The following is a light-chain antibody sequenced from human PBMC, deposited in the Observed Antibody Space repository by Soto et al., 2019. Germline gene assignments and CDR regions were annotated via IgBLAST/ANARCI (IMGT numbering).Light chain of an antibody. J-gene: IGLJ2*01. CDR1: SSDIGAYIY. V-gene: IGLV2-8*01. CDR3: GSYTSSSTLL. Sequence: QSVLTQPPSASGSPGQSVTISCTGTSSDIGAYIYVSWYQQHPGKAPKLMISEVSRRPSGVPERFSGSKSGNTASLTISGLQAEDEADYYCGSYTSSSTLLFGGGTKVTVL. CDR2: EVS.